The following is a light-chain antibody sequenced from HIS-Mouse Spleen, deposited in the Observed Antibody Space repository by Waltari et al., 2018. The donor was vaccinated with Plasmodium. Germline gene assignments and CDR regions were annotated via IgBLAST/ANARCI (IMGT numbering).Light chain of an antibody. V-gene: IGLV2-8*01. CDR3: SSYAGSNNLV. Sequence: QSALTQPPSASWSPGQSVTISCTGTSSDVGGYNYVSWYQQHPGKAPKPMIYEVSKRPSGVPDRFSGSKSGNTASLTVSGLQAEDEADYYCSSYAGSNNLVFGGGTKLTVL. J-gene: IGLJ2*01. CDR1: SSDVGGYNY. CDR2: EVS.